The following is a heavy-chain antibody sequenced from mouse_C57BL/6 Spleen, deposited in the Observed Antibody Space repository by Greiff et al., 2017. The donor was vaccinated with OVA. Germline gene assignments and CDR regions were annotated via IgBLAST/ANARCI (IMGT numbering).Heavy chain of an antibody. D-gene: IGHD1-3*01. V-gene: IGHV1-52*01. J-gene: IGHJ4*01. CDR3: ATSGPLYYAMDY. Sequence: QVQLQQPGAELVRPGSSVKLSCKASGYTFTSYWMHWVKQRPIQGLEWIGNIDTSDSETHYNQKFKDKATLTVDKSSSTAYMQLSSLTSEDSAVDYCATSGPLYYAMDYWGQGTSVTVSS. CDR1: GYTFTSYW. CDR2: IDTSDSET.